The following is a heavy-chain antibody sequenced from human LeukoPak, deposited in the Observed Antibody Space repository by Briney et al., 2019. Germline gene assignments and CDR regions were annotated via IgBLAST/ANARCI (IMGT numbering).Heavy chain of an antibody. D-gene: IGHD4-23*01. CDR2: ISAYNGNT. J-gene: IGHJ4*02. V-gene: IGHV1-18*01. CDR3: ARAEKFDYGGSMHFDY. CDR1: GYTFTSYG. Sequence: GASVKVSCKASGYTFTSYGISWVRQAPGQGLEWMGWISAYNGNTNYAQKLQGRVTMTTDTSTSTAYMELRSLRSDDTAVYYRARAEKFDYGGSMHFDYWGQGTLVTVSS.